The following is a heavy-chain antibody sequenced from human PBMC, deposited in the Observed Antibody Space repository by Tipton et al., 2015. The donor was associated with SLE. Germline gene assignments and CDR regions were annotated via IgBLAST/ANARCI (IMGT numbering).Heavy chain of an antibody. CDR3: ARQGAVAGFEY. D-gene: IGHD6-19*01. CDR1: GGSISSSSYY. J-gene: IGHJ4*02. CDR2: IYYSGST. V-gene: IGHV4-61*05. Sequence: TLSLTCTVSGGSISSSSYYWGWIRQPPGKGLEWIGYIYYSGSTNYNPSLESRVTISVDTSKNQFSLKLSSVTAADKAVYYCARQGAVAGFEYWCQGTLVTVSS.